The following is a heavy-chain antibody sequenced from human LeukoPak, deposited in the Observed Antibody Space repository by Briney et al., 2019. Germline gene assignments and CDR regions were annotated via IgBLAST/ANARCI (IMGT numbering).Heavy chain of an antibody. Sequence: PGGSLRLSCAASGFTFSSYGMPWVRQAPGKGLEWVAVISYDGSNKYYADSVKGRFTISRDNSKNTLYLQMNSLRAEDTAVYYCANSVERRGFPYGMDVWGQGTTVTVSS. V-gene: IGHV3-30*18. D-gene: IGHD1-1*01. CDR1: GFTFSSYG. CDR3: ANSVERRGFPYGMDV. J-gene: IGHJ6*02. CDR2: ISYDGSNK.